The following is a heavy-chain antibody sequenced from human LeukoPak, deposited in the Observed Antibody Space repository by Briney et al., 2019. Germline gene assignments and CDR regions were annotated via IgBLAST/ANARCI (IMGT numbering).Heavy chain of an antibody. CDR2: TSSSDAGT. V-gene: IGHV3-23*01. J-gene: IGHJ4*02. D-gene: IGHD3-16*01. CDR3: VKGRGFRVWDPWDN. Sequence: PGGSLRLSCAASGFTFSSYWMSWVRQAPGKGLEWVSATSSSDAGTYYAESVRGRFTISRDNSKNTLFLQMNSLRAEDAAVYYCVKGRGFRVWDPWDNWGQGTLITVSS. CDR1: GFTFSSYW.